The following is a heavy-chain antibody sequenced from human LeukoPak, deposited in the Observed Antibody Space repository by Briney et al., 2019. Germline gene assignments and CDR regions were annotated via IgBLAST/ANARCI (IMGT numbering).Heavy chain of an antibody. D-gene: IGHD3-16*01. J-gene: IGHJ5*02. CDR2: FDPEDGER. CDR1: GYTLNEVS. Sequence: GASVKVSCKVAGYTLNEVSMHWVRQAPGKGREWMGGFDPEDGERIYAQKFQGRVTMTEDTSTDTAYMELSRLTSGDTAMYYCATENFGLGAPFDPWGQGTLVTVSS. V-gene: IGHV1-24*01. CDR3: ATENFGLGAPFDP.